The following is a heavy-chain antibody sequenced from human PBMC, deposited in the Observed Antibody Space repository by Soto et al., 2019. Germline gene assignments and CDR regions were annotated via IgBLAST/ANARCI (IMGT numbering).Heavy chain of an antibody. D-gene: IGHD1-26*01. CDR1: GYTFTSYG. V-gene: IGHV1-18*01. Sequence: GASVKVSCKASGYTFTSYGISWVRQAPGQGLEWMGWINPYNGNTKYAQKLQGRVTMTTDTSTSTAYMELRSLRSDDTAVYYCARDAAVGLFDDSGQGTLVTVSS. J-gene: IGHJ4*02. CDR2: INPYNGNT. CDR3: ARDAAVGLFDD.